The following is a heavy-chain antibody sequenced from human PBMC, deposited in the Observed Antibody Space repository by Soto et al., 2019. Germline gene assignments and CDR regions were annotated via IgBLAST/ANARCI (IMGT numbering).Heavy chain of an antibody. J-gene: IGHJ4*02. CDR2: IYDSGST. CDR1: GGSISSGGYS. D-gene: IGHD5-18*01. V-gene: IGHV4-30-2*01. CDR3: ARGSVDTAMVPYFDY. Sequence: QLQLQESGSGLVKPSQTLSLTCAVSGGSISSGGYSWSWIRQPPGKGLEWIGYIYDSGSTYYNPSLKSRVTISVDRSKNQFSLKLSSVTAADTAVYYCARGSVDTAMVPYFDYWGQGTLVTVSS.